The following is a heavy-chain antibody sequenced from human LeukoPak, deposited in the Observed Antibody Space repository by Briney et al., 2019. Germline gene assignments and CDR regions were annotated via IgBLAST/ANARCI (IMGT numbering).Heavy chain of an antibody. J-gene: IGHJ4*02. CDR2: IYYSGST. CDR3: ATWGIAVAGTFDY. V-gene: IGHV4-59*08. Sequence: TSETLSLTCTVSGGSISSSYWSWIRQPPGKGLEWIGYIYYSGSTNYNPSFKSRVAISVDTSKNQFSLKLSSVTAADTAVYYCATWGIAVAGTFDYWGQGTLVTVST. D-gene: IGHD6-19*01. CDR1: GGSISSSY.